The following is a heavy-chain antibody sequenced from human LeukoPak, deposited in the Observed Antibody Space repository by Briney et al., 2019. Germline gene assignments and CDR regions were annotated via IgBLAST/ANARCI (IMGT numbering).Heavy chain of an antibody. CDR1: GASVTSYY. CDR2: IYGSGST. Sequence: PSETLSLTCNVSGASVTSYYWSWIRQPAGKGLEWIGRIYGSGSTNYNPSFKGRVTVSLDTSKNQFSLNVTSVTAADTAVYYCAKSAMAGGNWFDPWGQGTLVTVSS. V-gene: IGHV4-4*07. CDR3: AKSAMAGGNWFDP. D-gene: IGHD2-15*01. J-gene: IGHJ5*02.